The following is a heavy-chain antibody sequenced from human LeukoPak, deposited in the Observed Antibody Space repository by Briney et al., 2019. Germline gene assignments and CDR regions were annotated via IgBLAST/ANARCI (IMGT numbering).Heavy chain of an antibody. D-gene: IGHD6-6*01. J-gene: IGHJ4*02. CDR1: GFTFSCYA. CDR3: AREEDSSSSCFDY. CDR2: ISYDGSNK. Sequence: GGSLRLSCAASGFTFSCYAMHWVRQAPGKGLEWVAVISYDGSNKYYADSVKGRFTISRDNSKNTLYLQMNSLRAEDTAVYYCAREEDSSSSCFDYWGQGTLVTVSS. V-gene: IGHV3-30-3*01.